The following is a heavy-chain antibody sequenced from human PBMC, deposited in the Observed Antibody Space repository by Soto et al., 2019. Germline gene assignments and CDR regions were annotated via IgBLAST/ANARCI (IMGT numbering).Heavy chain of an antibody. CDR3: AKVGGGYDSLSGYYFDY. CDR1: GYSFTAYW. V-gene: IGHV5-51*01. D-gene: IGHD5-12*01. CDR2: IYPGDSDT. Sequence: GESLKISCKGSGYSFTAYWIAWVRQMPGNGLEWMGTIYPGDSDTRYSPSFQGQVTISADKSITTSFLQWSSLKASDTAMYFCAKVGGGYDSLSGYYFDYWGQGTLVTVS. J-gene: IGHJ4*02.